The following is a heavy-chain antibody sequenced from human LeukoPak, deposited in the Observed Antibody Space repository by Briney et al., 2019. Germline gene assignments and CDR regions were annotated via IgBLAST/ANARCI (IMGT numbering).Heavy chain of an antibody. Sequence: PSETLSLTCTVSGGSISSYYWSWIRQPPGKGLEWIGYIYYSGSTYYNPSLKSRVTISVDASKNQFSLKLSSVTAADTAVYCCASITAVTTPDYYYYGMDVWGQGTTVTVSS. J-gene: IGHJ6*02. CDR3: ASITAVTTPDYYYYGMDV. V-gene: IGHV4-59*06. CDR1: GGSISSYY. CDR2: IYYSGST. D-gene: IGHD4-17*01.